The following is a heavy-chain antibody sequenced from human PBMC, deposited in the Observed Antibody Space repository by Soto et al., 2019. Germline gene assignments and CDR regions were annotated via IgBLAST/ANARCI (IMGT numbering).Heavy chain of an antibody. CDR1: RYTFISYA. CDR3: ARDIFGLLIIGDSDF. V-gene: IGHV1-3*01. D-gene: IGHD3-3*01. Sequence: GASVKVSCKASRYTFISYAMHLLLQAPVQRLEWMGWINPENGNTKYSEKFQGRVTITRDTSASTAYMELSSLRSEDTAVYYCARDIFGLLIIGDSDFWGQGTLVTVSS. CDR2: INPENGNT. J-gene: IGHJ4*02.